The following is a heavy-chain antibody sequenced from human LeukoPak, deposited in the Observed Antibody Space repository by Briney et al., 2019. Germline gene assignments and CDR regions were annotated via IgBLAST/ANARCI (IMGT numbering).Heavy chain of an antibody. J-gene: IGHJ4*02. CDR2: IYYSGST. CDR1: GGSISSYY. CDR3: ARDGYSSGWYPV. V-gene: IGHV4-59*01. Sequence: SETQSLTCTVSGGSISSYYWSWIRQPPGKGLEWIGYIYYSGSTNYNPSLKSRVTISVDTSKNQFSLKLSSVTAADTAVYYCARDGYSSGWYPVWGQGTLVTVSS. D-gene: IGHD6-19*01.